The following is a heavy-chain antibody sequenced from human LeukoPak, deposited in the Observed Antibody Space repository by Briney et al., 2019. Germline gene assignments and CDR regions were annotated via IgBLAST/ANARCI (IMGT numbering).Heavy chain of an antibody. J-gene: IGHJ4*02. CDR3: ATQRGSYRWGTDFDY. CDR1: GYTFTGYY. V-gene: IGHV1-2*02. D-gene: IGHD3-16*01. Sequence: ASVKVSCKASGYTFTGYYMHWVRQAPGQGLEWMGWINPNSGGTNYAQKFQGRVTMTRDTSISTAYMELSRLRSDDTAVYYCATQRGSYRWGTDFDYWGQGTLVTVSS. CDR2: INPNSGGT.